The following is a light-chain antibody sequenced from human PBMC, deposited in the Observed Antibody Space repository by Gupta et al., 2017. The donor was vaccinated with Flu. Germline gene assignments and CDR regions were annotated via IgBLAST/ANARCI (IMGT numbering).Light chain of an antibody. CDR3: QQAYSFPRT. J-gene: IGKJ1*01. CDR2: GAS. V-gene: IGKV1-12*01. Sequence: NWLAWYQQKPGTPPKHLIYGASSLRGDVPSRFSGSGSGTEFSLTITGLKSGDFATYFCQQAYSFPRTFGQGTRVDIK. CDR1: NW.